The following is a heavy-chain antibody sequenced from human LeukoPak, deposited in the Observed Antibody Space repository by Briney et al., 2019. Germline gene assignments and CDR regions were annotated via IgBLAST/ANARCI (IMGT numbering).Heavy chain of an antibody. J-gene: IGHJ4*02. V-gene: IGHV4-38-2*02. Sequence: SETLSLTCTVSGYSISSGYYWGWIRQPPGKGLEWIGSIYHSGSTYYNPSLKSRVTISVDTSKNQFSLKLSSVTAADTAVYYCARQGPSGGSGSYYTFDYWGQGTLVTVSS. D-gene: IGHD3-10*01. CDR1: GYSISSGYY. CDR3: ARQGPSGGSGSYYTFDY. CDR2: IYHSGST.